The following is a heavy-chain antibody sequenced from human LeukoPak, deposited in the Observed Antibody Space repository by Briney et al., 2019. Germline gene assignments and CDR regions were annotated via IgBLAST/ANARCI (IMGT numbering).Heavy chain of an antibody. CDR3: AKVIRGGYGMDV. V-gene: IGHV3-48*02. CDR2: ISDSSSLT. Sequence: PGGSLRLSCAASGFTFSSFGMNWVRQAPGKGVEWGSYISDSSSLTYYADSVKGRFTISRDNAKNSLSLQLNSLRDEDTAVYFCAKVIRGGYGMDVWGQGTTVTVSS. J-gene: IGHJ6*02. CDR1: GFTFSSFG. D-gene: IGHD3-10*01.